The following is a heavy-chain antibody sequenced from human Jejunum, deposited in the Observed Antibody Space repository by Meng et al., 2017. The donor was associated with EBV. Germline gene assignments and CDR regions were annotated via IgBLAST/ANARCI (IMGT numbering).Heavy chain of an antibody. CDR3: ARGGPDFGDYVPFDY. D-gene: IGHD4-17*01. V-gene: IGHV4-30-2*01. CDR2: IYHIGST. Sequence: LPLHDSGSGLLKPSQTLSLTCAVSCDAITRGAYLWSWIRQTPGKGLEWIGNIYHIGSTYYNPSLKSRVTISVDRSKNQFSLKLTSVTAADTAVYYCARGGPDFGDYVPFDYWGQGTLVTVSS. CDR1: CDAITRGAYL. J-gene: IGHJ4*02.